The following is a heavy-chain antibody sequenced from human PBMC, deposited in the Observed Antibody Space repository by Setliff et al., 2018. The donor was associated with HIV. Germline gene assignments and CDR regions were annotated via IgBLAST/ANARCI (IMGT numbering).Heavy chain of an antibody. Sequence: TLSLTCTVSGGSISSYYWNWIRQPPGKGLEWIGYMHYSGRTSYNPSLKSRVTTSVNTSKNQFSLKLSSVTAADTAVYYCARTTYSGSYFNDSWGQGTLVTVSS. CDR1: GGSISSYY. D-gene: IGHD1-26*01. J-gene: IGHJ5*01. V-gene: IGHV4-59*08. CDR3: ARTTYSGSYFNDS. CDR2: MHYSGRT.